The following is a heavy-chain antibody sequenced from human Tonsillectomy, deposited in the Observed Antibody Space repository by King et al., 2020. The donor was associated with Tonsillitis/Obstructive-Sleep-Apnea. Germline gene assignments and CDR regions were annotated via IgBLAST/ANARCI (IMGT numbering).Heavy chain of an antibody. CDR1: GGSISSYY. CDR3: AGSYSGSYSWFDP. V-gene: IGHV4-59*01. J-gene: IGHJ5*02. Sequence: QLQESGPGLVKPSETLSLTCTVSGGSISSYYWSWIRQPPGKGLEWIGYIYYSGSTNYNPSLKSRVTISVDTSKNQFSLKLSSVTAADTAVYACAGSYSGSYSWFDPWGQGTLVTVSS. CDR2: IYYSGST. D-gene: IGHD1-26*01.